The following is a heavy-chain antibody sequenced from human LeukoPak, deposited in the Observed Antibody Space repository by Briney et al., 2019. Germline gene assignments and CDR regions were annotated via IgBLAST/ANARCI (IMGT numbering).Heavy chain of an antibody. CDR3: AREQINYDSSGYYYGGPFQH. J-gene: IGHJ1*01. CDR1: GYTFTGYY. V-gene: IGHV1-2*02. D-gene: IGHD3-22*01. CDR2: INTNSGGT. Sequence: GASVKVSCKASGYTFTGYYMHWVRQAPGQGLEWMGWINTNSGGTNYAQKVQGRVTITRDTSINTAYMELSRLRYDDPAVYYCAREQINYDSSGYYYGGPFQHWGQGTLVTVSS.